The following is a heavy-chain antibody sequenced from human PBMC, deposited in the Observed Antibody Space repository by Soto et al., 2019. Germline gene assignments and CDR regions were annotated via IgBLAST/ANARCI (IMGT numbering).Heavy chain of an antibody. CDR3: ARVYSGYDPHYYYHMDV. Sequence: ASVKVSCKASGYTFTSYDINWVRQATGQGLEWMGWMNPNSGNTGYAQKFQGRVTMTRNTSISTAYMELSSLRSEDTAVYYCARVYSGYDPHYYYHMDVWGQGTTVTVSS. CDR1: GYTFTSYD. V-gene: IGHV1-8*01. J-gene: IGHJ6*03. CDR2: MNPNSGNT. D-gene: IGHD5-12*01.